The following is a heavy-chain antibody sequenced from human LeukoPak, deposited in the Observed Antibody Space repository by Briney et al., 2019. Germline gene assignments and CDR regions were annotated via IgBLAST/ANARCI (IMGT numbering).Heavy chain of an antibody. CDR2: INHSGST. D-gene: IGHD6-19*01. J-gene: IGHJ6*02. CDR1: GGSFSGYY. V-gene: IGHV4-34*01. Sequence: SETLSLTCAVYGGSFSGYYWSWIRQPPGKGLEWIGEINHSGSTNYNPSLRSRVTISVDTSKNQFSLKLSSVTAADTAVYYCARGRSGWSYYYYGMDVWGQGTTVTVSS. CDR3: ARGRSGWSYYYYGMDV.